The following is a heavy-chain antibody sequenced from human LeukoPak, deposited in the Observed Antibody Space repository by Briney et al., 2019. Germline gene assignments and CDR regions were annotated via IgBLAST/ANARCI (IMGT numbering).Heavy chain of an antibody. Sequence: GGSLRLSCAASGFTFSSYWMSWVRQAPGKGLERVANIKQDGSEKYYVDSVKGRFTISRDNAKNSLYLQMNSLRAEDTAVYYCARGASVVAGSDNAFDIWGQGTMVTVSS. CDR1: GFTFSSYW. D-gene: IGHD6-19*01. V-gene: IGHV3-7*01. CDR2: IKQDGSEK. CDR3: ARGASVVAGSDNAFDI. J-gene: IGHJ3*02.